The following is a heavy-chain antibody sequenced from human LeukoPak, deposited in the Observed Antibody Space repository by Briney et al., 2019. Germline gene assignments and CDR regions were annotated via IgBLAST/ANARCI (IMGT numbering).Heavy chain of an antibody. Sequence: ASVKVSCKASGYTFTSYGISWVRQAPGQGLEWMGWISAYNGITNYAQKLQGRVTMTTDTSTSTAYMELRSLRSDDTAVYYCARDGGYSSGWTNDPPFDYWGQGTLVTVSS. J-gene: IGHJ4*02. V-gene: IGHV1-18*04. D-gene: IGHD6-19*01. CDR2: ISAYNGIT. CDR3: ARDGGYSSGWTNDPPFDY. CDR1: GYTFTSYG.